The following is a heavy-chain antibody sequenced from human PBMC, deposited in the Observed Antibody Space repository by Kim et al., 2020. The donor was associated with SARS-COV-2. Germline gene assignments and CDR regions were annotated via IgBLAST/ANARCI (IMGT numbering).Heavy chain of an antibody. Sequence: KYSQKFQGRVTITRDTSASTAYMELSSLRSEDTAVYYCARLIAAAGRFDYWGQGTLVTVSS. V-gene: IGHV1-3*01. CDR3: ARLIAAAGRFDY. D-gene: IGHD6-13*01. J-gene: IGHJ4*02.